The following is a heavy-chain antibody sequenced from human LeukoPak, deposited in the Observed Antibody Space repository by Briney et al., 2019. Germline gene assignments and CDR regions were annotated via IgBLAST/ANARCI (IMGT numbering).Heavy chain of an antibody. CDR3: AREGYYGSGSPPSLYFDY. D-gene: IGHD3-10*01. CDR2: TSSDLNVK. CDR1: GSTFRNYV. V-gene: IGHV3-30-3*01. J-gene: IGHJ4*02. Sequence: QSGGSLGLSCAASGSTFRNYVIHWVRQAPGKGLEWVAVTSSDLNVKLYADSVKGRFTISRDNSRSTLYLQMNSLRPEDTAIYYCAREGYYGSGSPPSLYFDYWGQGTLVTVSS.